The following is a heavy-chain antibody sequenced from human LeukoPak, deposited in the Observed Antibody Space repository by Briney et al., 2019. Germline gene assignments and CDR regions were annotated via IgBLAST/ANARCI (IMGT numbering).Heavy chain of an antibody. D-gene: IGHD2-2*01. Sequence: GGSLRLSCAASRFTFSTYSLNWVRQAQGKGLEWVSSISSNSGYIYYADSVEGRFTISRDNAKNSLYLQMNSLRAEDTAVYYCARGSLRGYCSSTSCYLGEAGFDYWGQGSLVTVSS. CDR1: RFTFSTYS. CDR3: ARGSLRGYCSSTSCYLGEAGFDY. V-gene: IGHV3-21*01. J-gene: IGHJ4*02. CDR2: ISSNSGYI.